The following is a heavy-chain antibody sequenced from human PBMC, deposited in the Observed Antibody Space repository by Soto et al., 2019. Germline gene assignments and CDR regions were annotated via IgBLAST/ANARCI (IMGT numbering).Heavy chain of an antibody. J-gene: IGHJ4*02. V-gene: IGHV3-74*01. CDR1: GFTFSSSW. CDR3: ARGPTGWYGYDY. Sequence: EVQLVDSGGGLVQPGGSLRLSCAASGFTFSSSWMHWVRQAPGKGLVWVSRIYSDGSRTNYADSVQGRFTISRDNAKNTLYLQMNSLRAEDTALYYCARGPTGWYGYDYWGQGTLVTVSS. CDR2: IYSDGSRT. D-gene: IGHD6-19*01.